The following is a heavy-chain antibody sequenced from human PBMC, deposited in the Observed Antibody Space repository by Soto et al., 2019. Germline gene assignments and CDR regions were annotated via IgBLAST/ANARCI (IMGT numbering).Heavy chain of an antibody. Sequence: GSLRLSCAASGFTFSSYDMHWVRQATGKGLEWVSAIGTAGDTYYPGSVKGRFTISRENAKNSLYLQMNSLRAGDTAVYYCARAWGYYDSSGYWAPALDYWGQGT. D-gene: IGHD3-22*01. CDR1: GFTFSSYD. CDR3: ARAWGYYDSSGYWAPALDY. J-gene: IGHJ4*02. V-gene: IGHV3-13*04. CDR2: IGTAGDT.